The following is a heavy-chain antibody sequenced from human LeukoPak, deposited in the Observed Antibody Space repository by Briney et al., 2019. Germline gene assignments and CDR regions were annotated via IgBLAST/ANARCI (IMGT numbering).Heavy chain of an antibody. D-gene: IGHD3-10*01. CDR1: GFTFSSYG. CDR3: AKDLVRGGILSY. J-gene: IGHJ4*02. Sequence: PGGSLRLSCAASGFTFSSYGMSWVRQAPGKGLEWVSAISGSGGSTYYADSVKGRFTISRDNSKNTLYLQMNSLRAEDTAVYYCAKDLVRGGILSYWGQGTLVTVSS. V-gene: IGHV3-23*01. CDR2: ISGSGGST.